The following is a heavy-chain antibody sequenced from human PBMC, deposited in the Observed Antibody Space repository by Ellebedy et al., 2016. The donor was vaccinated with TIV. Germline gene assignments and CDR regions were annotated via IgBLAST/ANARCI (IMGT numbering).Heavy chain of an antibody. D-gene: IGHD2-8*02. V-gene: IGHV3-23*01. J-gene: IGHJ5*02. CDR1: GFTFSRYA. Sequence: GESLKISXAASGFTFSRYAMSWVRQAPGKGLEWVSAFSGSGGSTYYADSVKGRFTIPRDNSKNTLYLQMNSLRAEDTAVYYCAKGFRGGVRVNWFDPWGQGTLVTVSS. CDR3: AKGFRGGVRVNWFDP. CDR2: FSGSGGST.